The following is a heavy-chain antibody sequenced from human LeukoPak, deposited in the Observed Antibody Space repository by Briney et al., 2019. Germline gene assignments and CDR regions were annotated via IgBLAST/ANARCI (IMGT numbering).Heavy chain of an antibody. V-gene: IGHV3-23*01. CDR1: GFTLTSFA. D-gene: IGHD7-27*01. J-gene: IGHJ4*02. CDR2: ISGSGGST. CDR3: AKDRDLTGDRKPGYFDC. Sequence: GGSLTLSCAASGFTLTSFAMSWVRQAPGEGLEWVSAISGSGGSTYYTDSVKGRFTISRDNSKNTLYLQMNSLRADDTAVYYCAKDRDLTGDRKPGYFDCWGRGTLVTVSS.